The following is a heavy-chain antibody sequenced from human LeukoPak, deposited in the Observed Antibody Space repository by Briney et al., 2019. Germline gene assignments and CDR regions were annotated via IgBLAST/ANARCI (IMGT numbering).Heavy chain of an antibody. Sequence: SETLSLTRTVSGGSISNYYWSWIRQPPGKELEWIGYIYYSGSTNYNPSLKSRVTISVDTSKNQFSLKLSSVTAADTAVYYCARDSDGYGSGSYYRPFDYWGQGTLVTVSS. V-gene: IGHV4-59*01. CDR2: IYYSGST. CDR3: ARDSDGYGSGSYYRPFDY. J-gene: IGHJ4*02. D-gene: IGHD3-10*01. CDR1: GGSISNYY.